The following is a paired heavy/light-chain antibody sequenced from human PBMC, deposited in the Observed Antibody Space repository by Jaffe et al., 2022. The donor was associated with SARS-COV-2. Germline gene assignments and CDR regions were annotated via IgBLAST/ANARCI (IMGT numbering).Heavy chain of an antibody. CDR2: INPNDGVT. V-gene: IGHV1-46*01. CDR3: ALYSGGWYP. CDR1: GHTFTAYY. J-gene: IGHJ5*02. D-gene: IGHD6-19*01. Sequence: QVQLVQSGAEVKKPGASVKVSCKASGHTFTAYYIHWVRQAPGQGLEWMGIINPNDGVTGYAQKFQGRVTMTTDTSTSTVYMELRSLRSEDTAMYYCALYSGGWYPWGQGTLVTVSS.
Light chain of an antibody. CDR3: HQYGTIPHT. V-gene: IGKV3-20*01. CDR2: GAS. J-gene: IGKJ2*01. Sequence: EIVLTQSPGTLSLSPGERATVSCRAGQSLTGRSLAWYQLKPGQAPRLLINGASSRATGIPDRFSGSGSGTDFTLTISRLEPEDFAVYYCHQYGTIPHTFGQGTRLEIK. CDR1: QSLTGRS.